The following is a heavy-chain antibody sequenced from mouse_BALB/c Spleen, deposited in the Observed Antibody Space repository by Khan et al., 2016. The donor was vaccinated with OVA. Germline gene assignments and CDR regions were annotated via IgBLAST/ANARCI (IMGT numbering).Heavy chain of an antibody. V-gene: IGHV1S41*01. Sequence: DLVKPGASVKLSCKASGYNFSSYWINWIKQRPGQGLEWIGRIAPGSGSIDYNEMFKDKAILTVDTSSSTAYIQLSSLSSEDSAVYFCARKLYNCDYWGQGTTLRVSS. J-gene: IGHJ2*01. CDR1: GYNFSSYW. CDR3: ARKLYNCDY. CDR2: IAPGSGSI. D-gene: IGHD2-1*01.